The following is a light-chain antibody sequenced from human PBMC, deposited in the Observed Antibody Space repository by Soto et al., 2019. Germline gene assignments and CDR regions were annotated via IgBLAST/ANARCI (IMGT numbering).Light chain of an antibody. Sequence: EIVMTQSPATLSVSPGYRATLSCRASQSVSSDLAWYQHKPGQAPRLLIYGASTRATGIPVRFSGSGSGTEFTLTISSLQSEDFAVYYCQHYNNRPLTFGGGTKVDIK. CDR1: QSVSSD. V-gene: IGKV3-15*01. J-gene: IGKJ4*01. CDR2: GAS. CDR3: QHYNNRPLT.